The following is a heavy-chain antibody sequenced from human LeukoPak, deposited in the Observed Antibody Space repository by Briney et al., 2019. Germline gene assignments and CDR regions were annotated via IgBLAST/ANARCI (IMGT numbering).Heavy chain of an antibody. D-gene: IGHD3-22*01. CDR1: GFTFSDYY. Sequence: GGSLRLSCAASGFTFSDYYMSWIRQAPGKGLEWVSYISSSSSYTNYADSVKGRFSISRDNAKNSLYLQMNSLRAEDTAVYYCARDYYDSSGYYLGYWGQGTLVTVSS. V-gene: IGHV3-11*06. CDR3: ARDYYDSSGYYLGY. CDR2: ISSSSSYT. J-gene: IGHJ4*02.